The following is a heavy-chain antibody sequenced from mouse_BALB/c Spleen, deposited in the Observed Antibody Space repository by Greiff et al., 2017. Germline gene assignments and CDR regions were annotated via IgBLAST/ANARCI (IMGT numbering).Heavy chain of an antibody. D-gene: IGHD2-1*01. V-gene: IGHV2-2*02. Sequence: VKLQESGPGLVQPSQSLSITCTVSGFSLTSYGVHWVRQSPGKGLEWLGVIWSGGSTDYNAAFISRLSISKDNSKSQVFFKMNSLQANDTAIYYCASYGNYEYYAMDYWGQGTSVTVSS. CDR2: IWSGGST. J-gene: IGHJ4*01. CDR1: GFSLTSYG. CDR3: ASYGNYEYYAMDY.